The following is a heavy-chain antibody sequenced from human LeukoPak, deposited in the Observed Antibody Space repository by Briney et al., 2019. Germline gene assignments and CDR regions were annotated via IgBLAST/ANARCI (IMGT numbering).Heavy chain of an antibody. V-gene: IGHV4-59*01. CDR2: IYYSGST. CDR1: GGSISSYY. Sequence: SETLSLTCTVSGGSISSYYWSWIRQPPGKGLEWIGYIYYSGSTNYNPSLKSRVTISVDTSKNQFSLKLSSVTAADTAVYYCARFFXXYGMDVWGQXXXXXVSS. CDR3: ARFFXXYGMDV. J-gene: IGHJ6*02. D-gene: IGHD3-3*01.